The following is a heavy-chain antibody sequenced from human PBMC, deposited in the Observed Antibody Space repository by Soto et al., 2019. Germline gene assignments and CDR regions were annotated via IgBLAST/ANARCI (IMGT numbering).Heavy chain of an antibody. CDR1: GFTFSSYA. CDR2: ISSNGGST. V-gene: IGHV3-64*01. Sequence: GGSLRLSCAASGFTFSSYAMHWVRQAPGKGLEYVSSISSNGGSTYYANSVKGRFTISRDNSKNTLYLQMGSLRAEDMAVYYCARGPGYYFDYWGQGTLVTVSS. CDR3: ARGPGYYFDY. J-gene: IGHJ4*02.